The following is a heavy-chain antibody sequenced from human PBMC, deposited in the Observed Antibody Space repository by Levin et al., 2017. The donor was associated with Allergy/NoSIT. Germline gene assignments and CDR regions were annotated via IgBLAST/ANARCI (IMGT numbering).Heavy chain of an antibody. Sequence: GESLKISCAASGFAFSSYSMNWVRQAPGKGLEWVSSISSSSSYIYYADSVKGRFTISRDNAKNSLYLQMNSLRAEDTAVYYCARPGTTRGTAPFDYWGQGTLVTVSS. V-gene: IGHV3-21*01. CDR1: GFAFSSYS. CDR3: ARPGTTRGTAPFDY. D-gene: IGHD1-7*01. J-gene: IGHJ4*02. CDR2: ISSSSSYI.